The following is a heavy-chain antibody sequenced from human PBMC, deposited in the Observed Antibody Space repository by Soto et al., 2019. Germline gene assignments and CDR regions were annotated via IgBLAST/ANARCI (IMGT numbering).Heavy chain of an antibody. V-gene: IGHV5-51*01. CDR3: ARRGTPSKYYDFWSGYYSPKYYYYGMDV. Sequence: GESLKISCKGSGYSFTSYWIGWVRQMPGKGLEWMGIIYPGDSDTRYSPSFQGQVTISADKSISTAYLQWSSLKASDTAMYYCARRGTPSKYYDFWSGYYSPKYYYYGMDVWGQGTTVTSP. D-gene: IGHD3-3*01. CDR1: GYSFTSYW. J-gene: IGHJ6*02. CDR2: IYPGDSDT.